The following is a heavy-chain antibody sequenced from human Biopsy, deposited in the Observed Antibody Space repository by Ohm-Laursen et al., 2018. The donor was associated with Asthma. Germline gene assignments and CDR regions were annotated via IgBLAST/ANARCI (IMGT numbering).Heavy chain of an antibody. CDR3: ARGGYYGDRRHHNGLDV. D-gene: IGHD4-17*01. V-gene: IGHV1-69*13. CDR2: IIPIFGTA. CDR1: GGTFSSYA. J-gene: IGHJ6*02. Sequence: SVKVSCKTSGGTFSSYAISWVRQAPGQGLEWMVGIIPIFGTANYAQKFQGRVTITADESTSTAYMELSSLRKEDTAVYYCARGGYYGDRRHHNGLDVWGQGTTVTVSS.